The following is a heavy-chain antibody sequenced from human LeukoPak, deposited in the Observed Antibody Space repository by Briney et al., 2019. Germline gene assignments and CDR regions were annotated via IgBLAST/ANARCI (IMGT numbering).Heavy chain of an antibody. V-gene: IGHV4-59*01. D-gene: IGHD6-19*01. J-gene: IGHJ4*02. CDR1: GASISSYY. CDR3: ARWSLYSSGWYFDY. Sequence: SQTLSLTCTVSGASISSYYWSWIRHPPRKGLEWIGYIYYSGSTSYNPSLKSRVTISVDTSKNQFSLNLSSVTAADTAVYYCARWSLYSSGWYFDYWGQGILVTVSS. CDR2: IYYSGST.